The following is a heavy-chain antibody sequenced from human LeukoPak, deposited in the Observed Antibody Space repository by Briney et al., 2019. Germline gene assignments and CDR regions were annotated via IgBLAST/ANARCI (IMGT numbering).Heavy chain of an antibody. CDR3: ASVGDYVSY. J-gene: IGHJ4*02. D-gene: IGHD4-17*01. CDR2: IFTSGST. Sequence: SQTLSLTCTVSGGSISSGSYYWSWIRQPAGKGLEWIGRIFTSGSTNYNPSLKSRVTISVDTSTNQFSLKLSSVTAADTAVYYCASVGDYVSYWGQGTLVTVSS. V-gene: IGHV4-61*02. CDR1: GGSISSGSYY.